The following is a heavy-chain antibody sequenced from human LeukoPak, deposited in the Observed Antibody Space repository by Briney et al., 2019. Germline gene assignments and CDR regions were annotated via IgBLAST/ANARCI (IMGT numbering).Heavy chain of an antibody. D-gene: IGHD6-19*01. V-gene: IGHV5-51*01. J-gene: IGHJ1*01. CDR2: IYPGDSDT. Sequence: GESLKISCKGSGYSFTSYWIGWVRQMPGKGLEWMGIIYPGDSDTRYSPSFQGQVTISADKSINTAYLQWSSLKASDTAMYYCARLVTVAGTDIAEYFQHWGQGTLVTVSS. CDR1: GYSFTSYW. CDR3: ARLVTVAGTDIAEYFQH.